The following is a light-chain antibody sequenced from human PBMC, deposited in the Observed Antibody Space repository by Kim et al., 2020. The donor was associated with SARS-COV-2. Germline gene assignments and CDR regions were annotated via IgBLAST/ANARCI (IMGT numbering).Light chain of an antibody. J-gene: IGKJ4*01. Sequence: EIVVTQSPATLSLSPGDGATLSCRASQSVGKYLGWYQQKPGQAPRLLIYDTSNRATGIPARFSGSGSGTDFTLTISSLEPEDFAVYYCHARSNWRDTFGGGTKVDIK. CDR3: HARSNWRDT. CDR1: QSVGKY. V-gene: IGKV3-11*01. CDR2: DTS.